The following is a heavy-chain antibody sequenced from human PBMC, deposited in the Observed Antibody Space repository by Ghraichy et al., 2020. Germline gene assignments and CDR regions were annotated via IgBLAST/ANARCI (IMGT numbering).Heavy chain of an antibody. CDR2: ISGRTSTI. CDR3: ARAIARVVNRFFDL. Sequence: GESLRLSCAASGFTFSSYGMNWVRQAPGKGLEWISYISGRTSTIYYADSVKGRFTISRDNAKNSLYLELNSLRAEDTAVYYCARAIARVVNRFFDLWGRGTLVTVSA. J-gene: IGHJ2*01. CDR1: GFTFSSYG. V-gene: IGHV3-48*04. D-gene: IGHD6-13*01.